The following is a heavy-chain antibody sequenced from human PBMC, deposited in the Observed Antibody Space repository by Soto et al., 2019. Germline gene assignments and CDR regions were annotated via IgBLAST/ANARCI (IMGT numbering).Heavy chain of an antibody. J-gene: IGHJ4*02. V-gene: IGHV3-9*01. D-gene: IGHD3-10*01. CDR3: AKEISPRWFGDNFDY. CDR2: ISWISGNV. CDR1: GFTFDDFA. Sequence: GGSLRLSCTASGFTFDDFAMHWVRQAPGKGLEWVSGISWISGNVGYADSVEGRFTISRDNAQNSLYLQMDSLRAEDTAFYYCAKEISPRWFGDNFDYWGQGTLVTVSS.